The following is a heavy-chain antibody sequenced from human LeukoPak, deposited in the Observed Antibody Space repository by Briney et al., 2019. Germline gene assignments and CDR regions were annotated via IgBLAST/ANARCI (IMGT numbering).Heavy chain of an antibody. CDR1: GFTFSSYW. J-gene: IGHJ4*02. CDR3: ARDGTQVVPAAPFDY. Sequence: HPGGSLRLSCAASGFTFSSYWMSWVRQAPGKGLEWVANIKQDGSEKYYVDSVKGRFTISRDNAKNSLYLQMNSLRAEDTAVYYCARDGTQVVPAAPFDYWGQGTLVAVSS. D-gene: IGHD2-2*01. CDR2: IKQDGSEK. V-gene: IGHV3-7*03.